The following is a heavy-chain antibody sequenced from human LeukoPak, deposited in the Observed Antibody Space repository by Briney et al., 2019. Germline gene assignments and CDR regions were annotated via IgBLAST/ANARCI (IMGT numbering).Heavy chain of an antibody. CDR3: ARDAPSKAAAGDY. CDR1: GFTFSDYY. Sequence: GGSLRLSCAASGFTFSDYYMSWIRQALGKGLEWVSYISSSGSTIYYADSVKGRFTISRDNAKNSLYLQMNSLRAEDTAVYYCARDAPSKAAAGDYWGQGTLVTVSA. D-gene: IGHD6-13*01. V-gene: IGHV3-11*01. J-gene: IGHJ4*02. CDR2: ISSSGSTI.